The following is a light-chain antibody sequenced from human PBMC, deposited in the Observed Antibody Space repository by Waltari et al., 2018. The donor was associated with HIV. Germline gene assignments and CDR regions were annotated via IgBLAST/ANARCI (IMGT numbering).Light chain of an antibody. J-gene: IGKJ1*01. CDR3: QQYYSNGLT. Sequence: EIVMTQSPDSLAVSLGDRAIINCTYSKSLLNMCNNKNYVAWYQQKSGQPPKLLMYWASSRESVVSYRLTGGGSGTRFTLTINRLQASDVAVYFCQQYYSNGLTFGRGTKVEVK. V-gene: IGKV4-1*01. CDR2: WAS. CDR1: KSLLNMCNNKNY.